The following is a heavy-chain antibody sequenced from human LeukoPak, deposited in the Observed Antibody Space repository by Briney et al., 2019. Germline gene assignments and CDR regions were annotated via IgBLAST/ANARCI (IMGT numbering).Heavy chain of an antibody. Sequence: PSETLSLTCNVSGASVGNYFWSWLRQPAGKGLEWIGRLYISGNTKYNPSLKSRVTISVDKSKNQLSLKLSSVTAADTAVYYCARGSLGGHCSSTSCYGDQYNWFDPWGQGTLVTVSS. J-gene: IGHJ5*02. CDR3: ARGSLGGHCSSTSCYGDQYNWFDP. CDR2: LYISGNT. CDR1: GASVGNYF. D-gene: IGHD2-2*01. V-gene: IGHV4-4*07.